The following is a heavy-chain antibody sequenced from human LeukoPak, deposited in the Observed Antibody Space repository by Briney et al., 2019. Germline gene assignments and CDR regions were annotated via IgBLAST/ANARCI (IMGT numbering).Heavy chain of an antibody. CDR1: GGSFSGYY. V-gene: IGHV4-34*01. CDR3: ARQTYSSPIDY. CDR2: INHSGST. D-gene: IGHD6-19*01. Sequence: PSETPSLTCAVYGGSFSGYYWSWIRQPPGKGLEWIGEINHSGSTNYNPSLKSRVTISVDTSKNQFSLKLSSVTAADTAVYYCARQTYSSPIDYWGQGTLVTVSS. J-gene: IGHJ4*02.